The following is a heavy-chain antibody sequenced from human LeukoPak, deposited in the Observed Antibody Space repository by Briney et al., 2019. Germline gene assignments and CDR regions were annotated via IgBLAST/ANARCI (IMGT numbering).Heavy chain of an antibody. J-gene: IGHJ4*02. D-gene: IGHD3-22*01. CDR3: ARTNGDYYDRPFDY. Sequence: SQTLSLTCTVSGGSISSGDYYWSWIRQPPGKGLEWIGNIYYSGSTYYNPSLRSRATISVDTSKNQFSLKLSSVTAVDTAVYYCARTNGDYYDRPFDYWGQGTLVTVSS. CDR1: GGSISSGDYY. CDR2: IYYSGST. V-gene: IGHV4-30-4*01.